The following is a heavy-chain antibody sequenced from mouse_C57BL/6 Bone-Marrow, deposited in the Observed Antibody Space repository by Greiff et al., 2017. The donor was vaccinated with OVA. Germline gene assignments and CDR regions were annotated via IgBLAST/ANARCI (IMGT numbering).Heavy chain of an antibody. Sequence: EVKLVESGGGFVQPGGSLTLSCAASGFTFSDYYMYWVRQTPEKRLEWVAYISNGGGSTYYPDPVKGRFPISRDNAKNTLYLKRSRLKSEDTAREYCARHEDDGYMRGNYAMDYWGQGTSVTVSS. J-gene: IGHJ4*01. CDR2: ISNGGGST. V-gene: IGHV5-12*01. CDR1: GFTFSDYY. D-gene: IGHD2-3*01. CDR3: ARHEDDGYMRGNYAMDY.